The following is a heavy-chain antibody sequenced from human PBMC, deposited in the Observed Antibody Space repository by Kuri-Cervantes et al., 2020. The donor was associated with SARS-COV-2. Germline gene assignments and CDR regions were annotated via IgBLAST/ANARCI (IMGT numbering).Heavy chain of an antibody. V-gene: IGHV4-59*12. CDR1: GGSISSYY. Sequence: SETLSFTCTVSGGSISSYYWSWIRQPPGKGLEWIGYIYYSGNTNYNPSLKSRVTISLDTSKNQFSLKLISVTAADTAVYYCAREGIMGTMDYWVQVTLVTVSS. CDR3: AREGIMGTMDY. D-gene: IGHD1-26*01. J-gene: IGHJ4*02. CDR2: IYYSGNT.